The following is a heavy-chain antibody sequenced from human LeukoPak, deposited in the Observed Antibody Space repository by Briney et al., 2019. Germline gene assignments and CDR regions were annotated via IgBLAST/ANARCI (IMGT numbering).Heavy chain of an antibody. D-gene: IGHD6-19*01. CDR2: ISSSGYST. CDR1: GFTFSSYA. J-gene: IGHJ4*02. V-gene: IGHV3-23*01. Sequence: GGSLRLSCAASGFTFSSYAITWVRQAPGKGLEWVSTISSSGYSTYYADSVKGRFTISRDNSKNTLYLQLNSLRAEDTTVYYCAKTTYASNSSGWYNHFDYWGQGTLVTVSS. CDR3: AKTTYASNSSGWYNHFDY.